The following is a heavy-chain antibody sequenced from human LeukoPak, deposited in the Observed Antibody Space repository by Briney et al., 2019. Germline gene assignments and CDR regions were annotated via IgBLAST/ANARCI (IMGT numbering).Heavy chain of an antibody. Sequence: GGSLRLSCAASGFTFRNYAMSWVRQAPGKGLFWVSTISGSADATYYADSVKGRFIISRDNSKNSLYLKMNSLRAEDTGEYYCAKTQTGYCSSTSCLYGMDGWGQGTTVTVS. V-gene: IGHV3-23*01. CDR3: AKTQTGYCSSTSCLYGMDG. J-gene: IGHJ6*02. D-gene: IGHD2-2*01. CDR1: GFTFRNYA. CDR2: ISGSADAT.